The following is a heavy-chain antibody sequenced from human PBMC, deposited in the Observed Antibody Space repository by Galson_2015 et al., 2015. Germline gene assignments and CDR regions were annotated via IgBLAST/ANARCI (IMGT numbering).Heavy chain of an antibody. CDR2: INPNSGGT. CDR3: ARYGSGYSSGWYSY. CDR1: GYTFTGYY. V-gene: IGHV1-2*06. D-gene: IGHD6-13*01. J-gene: IGHJ4*02. Sequence: SVKVSCKASGYTFTGYYMHWVRQAPGQGLEWMGRINPNSGGTNYAQKFQGRVTMTRDTSISTAYVELSRLRSDDTAVYYCARYGSGYSSGWYSYWGQGTLVTVSS.